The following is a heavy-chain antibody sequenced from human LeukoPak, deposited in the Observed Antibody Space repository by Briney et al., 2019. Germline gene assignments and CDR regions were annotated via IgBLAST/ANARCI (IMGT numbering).Heavy chain of an antibody. J-gene: IGHJ4*02. CDR3: ARGSCSGGSCYSKY. Sequence: PSETLSLTCTVSGGSISSSSYYWSWLRQPPGKGLEWIGYIYYSGSTNYNPSLKSRVTISVDTSKNQFSLKLSSVTAADTAVYYCARGSCSGGSCYSKYWGQGTLVTVSS. CDR1: GGSISSSSYY. CDR2: IYYSGST. V-gene: IGHV4-61*01. D-gene: IGHD2-15*01.